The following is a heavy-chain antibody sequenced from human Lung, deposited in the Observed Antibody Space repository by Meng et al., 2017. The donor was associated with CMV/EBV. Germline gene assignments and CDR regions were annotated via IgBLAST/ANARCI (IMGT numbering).Heavy chain of an antibody. V-gene: IGHV3-23*03. Sequence: GESLKISCAASGFTFSSYAMSWVRHAPGKGLEWVSVFYRGDFGTNYVDSVKGRFTISKDYSSNTLYLQMNSLRVEDTAVYYCVKDDTSGWRDYWGQGTLVTVSS. J-gene: IGHJ4*02. CDR2: FYRGDFGT. CDR3: VKDDTSGWRDY. CDR1: GFTFSSYA. D-gene: IGHD2-2*01.